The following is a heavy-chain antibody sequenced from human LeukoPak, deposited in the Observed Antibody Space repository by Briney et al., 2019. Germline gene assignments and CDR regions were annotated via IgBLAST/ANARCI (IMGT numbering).Heavy chain of an antibody. CDR3: TRWTHYQPFDY. Sequence: PSETLSLTCTVSGGSISSHYWSWVRQPPGKGLEGLGYFYYSGSTNYNPSLKSRVTISVDTSKNQFSLKLSSVTAADTAVYYCTRWTHYQPFDYWGQGTLVTVSS. D-gene: IGHD3/OR15-3a*01. CDR1: GGSISSHY. V-gene: IGHV4-59*11. J-gene: IGHJ4*02. CDR2: FYYSGST.